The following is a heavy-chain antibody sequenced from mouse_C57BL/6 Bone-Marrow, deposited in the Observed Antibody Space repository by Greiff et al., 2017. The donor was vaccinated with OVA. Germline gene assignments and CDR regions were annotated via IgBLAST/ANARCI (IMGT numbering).Heavy chain of an antibody. CDR1: GFNIKDDY. CDR3: TTRWLLKAMDY. Sequence: EVQLQQSGAELVRPGASVKLSCTASGFNIKDDYMHWVKQRPEQGLEWIGWIDPENGDTEYASKFQGKATITADTSSNTAYLQLSSLTSEDTAVYYCTTRWLLKAMDYWGQGTSGTVSS. V-gene: IGHV14-4*01. J-gene: IGHJ4*01. CDR2: IDPENGDT. D-gene: IGHD2-3*01.